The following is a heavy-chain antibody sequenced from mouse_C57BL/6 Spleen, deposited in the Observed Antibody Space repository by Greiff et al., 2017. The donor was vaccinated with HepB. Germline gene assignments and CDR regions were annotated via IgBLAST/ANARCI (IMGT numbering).Heavy chain of an antibody. CDR2: ISNGGGST. J-gene: IGHJ4*01. CDR1: GFTFSDYY. Sequence: EVKLMESGGGLVQPGGSLKLSCAASGFTFSDYYMYWVRQTPEKRLEWVAYISNGGGSTYYPDTVKGRFTISRDNAKNTLYLQMSRLKSEDTAMYYCARPDFTTVNYAMDYWGQGTSVTVSS. V-gene: IGHV5-12*01. D-gene: IGHD1-1*01. CDR3: ARPDFTTVNYAMDY.